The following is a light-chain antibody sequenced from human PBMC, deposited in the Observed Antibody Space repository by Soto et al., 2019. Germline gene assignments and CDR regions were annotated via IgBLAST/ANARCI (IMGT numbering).Light chain of an antibody. Sequence: QSALTQPASVSGSPGQSITISCTGTSSDVGGYKYVSWYQKHPGKAPKLIIYEVTQRPSGVPDRFSASKSGNTASLTVSGLQAEDEADYYCSSYAGSKMGVFXTGTKVTLL. CDR2: EVT. CDR3: SSYAGSKMGV. CDR1: SSDVGGYKY. V-gene: IGLV2-8*01. J-gene: IGLJ1*01.